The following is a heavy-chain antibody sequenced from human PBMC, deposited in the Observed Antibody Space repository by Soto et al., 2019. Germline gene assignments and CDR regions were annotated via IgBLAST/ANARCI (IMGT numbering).Heavy chain of an antibody. V-gene: IGHV5-51*01. CDR2: IYPGDSDT. CDR1: GYSFTSYW. D-gene: IGHD5-18*01. Sequence: PGESLKISCKGSGYSFTSYWIGWVRQMPGKGLEWMGIIYPGDSDTRYSPSFQGQVTISADKSISTAYLQWSSLKASDTATYYCARHNAYSYGYYYYYYMDVWGKGTTVTVSS. CDR3: ARHNAYSYGYYYYYYMDV. J-gene: IGHJ6*03.